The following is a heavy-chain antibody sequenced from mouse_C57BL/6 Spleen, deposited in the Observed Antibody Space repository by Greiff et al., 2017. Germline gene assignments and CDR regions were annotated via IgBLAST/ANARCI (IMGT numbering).Heavy chain of an antibody. J-gene: IGHJ3*01. CDR3: ASLGPAWFAY. CDR1: GYTFTDYY. CDR2: INPNNGGT. D-gene: IGHD4-1*01. V-gene: IGHV1-26*01. Sequence: EVQLQQSGPELVKPGASVKISCKASGYTFTDYYMNWVKQSHGKSLEWIGDINPNNGGTSYNQKFKGKATLTVDKSSSTAYMELRSRTSEDYAVYYCASLGPAWFAYWGQGTLVTVSA.